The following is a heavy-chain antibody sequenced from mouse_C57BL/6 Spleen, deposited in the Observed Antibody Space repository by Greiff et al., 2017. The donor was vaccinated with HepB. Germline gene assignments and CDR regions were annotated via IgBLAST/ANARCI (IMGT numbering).Heavy chain of an antibody. Sequence: QVQLQQPGAELVKPGASVKLSCKASGYTFTSYWMQWVHQRPGQGLEWIGEIDPSDSYTNYNHKFKGKATLTVDTSSSTAYMQLSSLTSEDSAVYYCARGDSNLYYFDYWGQGTTLTVAS. V-gene: IGHV1-50*01. D-gene: IGHD2-5*01. CDR1: GYTFTSYW. CDR2: IDPSDSYT. CDR3: ARGDSNLYYFDY. J-gene: IGHJ2*01.